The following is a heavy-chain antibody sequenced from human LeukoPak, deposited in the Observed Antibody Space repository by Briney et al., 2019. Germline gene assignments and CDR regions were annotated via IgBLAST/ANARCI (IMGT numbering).Heavy chain of an antibody. CDR3: AREFRPGYGSGSHYNCFDY. J-gene: IGHJ4*02. D-gene: IGHD3-10*01. CDR1: GGSFSGYY. CDR2: INHSGST. Sequence: SETLSLTCAVYGGSFSGYYWSWIRQPPGKGLEWIGEINHSGSTNYNPSLKSRVTISVDTSKNQFSLKLSSVTAADTAVYYCAREFRPGYGSGSHYNCFDYWGQGTLVTVSS. V-gene: IGHV4-34*01.